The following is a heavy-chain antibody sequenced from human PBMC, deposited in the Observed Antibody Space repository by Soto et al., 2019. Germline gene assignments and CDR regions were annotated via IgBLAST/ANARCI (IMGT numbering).Heavy chain of an antibody. Sequence: EAKLEESGGGLIEPGGSLRLSCAASGFSFSAFEMNWVRQAPGKGPEWVAHIKSGGSFTLYAASVKGRFTISRDDADNSLYLQMNRLRGEDTALYYCTKEKSVMNSGYDAFDLWGRGTMVTVSS. CDR2: IKSGGSFT. CDR1: GFSFSAFE. J-gene: IGHJ3*01. D-gene: IGHD5-12*01. CDR3: TKEKSVMNSGYDAFDL. V-gene: IGHV3-48*03.